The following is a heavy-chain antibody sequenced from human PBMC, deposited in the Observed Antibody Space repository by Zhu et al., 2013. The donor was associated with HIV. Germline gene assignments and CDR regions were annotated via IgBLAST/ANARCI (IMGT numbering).Heavy chain of an antibody. D-gene: IGHD2-21*02. CDR2: IIPIFGTA. CDR1: GGTFSSYA. Sequence: QVQLVQSGAEVKKPGSSVKVSCKASGGTFSSYAISWVRQAPGQGLEWMGGIIPIFGTANYAQKFQGRVTITADESTSTAYMELSSLRSEDTAVYYCARGRRVVVTAIPSYYYGMDVWGPRGPRSPSPQ. CDR3: ARGRRVVVTAIPSYYYGMDV. V-gene: IGHV1-69*01. J-gene: IGHJ6*01.